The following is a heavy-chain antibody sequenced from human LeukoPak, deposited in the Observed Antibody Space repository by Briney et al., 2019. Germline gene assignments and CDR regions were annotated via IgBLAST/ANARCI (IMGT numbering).Heavy chain of an antibody. CDR3: ARPQRWGGLKWCYAFDI. CDR1: GYRFTSYW. CDR2: IYPGDSDT. J-gene: IGHJ3*02. V-gene: IGHV5-51*01. Sequence: GESLKISCKGSGYRFTSYWIGWVRHMPGKGLEWMGIIYPGDSDTRYSPSFQGQVTISADKSISTAYLQWSSLKASDTAMYYCARPQRWGGLKWCYAFDIWGQGTMVTVSS. D-gene: IGHD2-15*01.